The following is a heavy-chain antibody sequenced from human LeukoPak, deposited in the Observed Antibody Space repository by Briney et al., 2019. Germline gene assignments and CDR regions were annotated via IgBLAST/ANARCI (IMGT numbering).Heavy chain of an antibody. CDR2: INPNSGVT. J-gene: IGHJ6*03. Sequence: ASVKVSCKASGYTFSGFYIHWVRQAPGQGLEWKGWINPNSGVTNYAQKLQGRVTITRDTSIDTAYMQLSRLRSDDTAVYYCAKDRYGDYEAPFHYYMDSWGRGTTVTASS. V-gene: IGHV1-2*02. CDR1: GYTFSGFY. D-gene: IGHD5-12*01. CDR3: AKDRYGDYEAPFHYYMDS.